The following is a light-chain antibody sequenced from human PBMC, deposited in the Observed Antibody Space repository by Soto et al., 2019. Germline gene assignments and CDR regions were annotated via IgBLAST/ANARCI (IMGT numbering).Light chain of an antibody. J-gene: IGKJ3*01. V-gene: IGKV3-20*01. Sequence: EIVLTQSPGTLPLSPGERATLSCRANQSISHYLAWYQQKPGQSPMLLIYGAAARDIGIPDRFNGTGSETTFTLTLSRLQPEEVALYCCQQYDASSFTFGPGTKVDI. CDR2: GAA. CDR1: QSISHY. CDR3: QQYDASSFT.